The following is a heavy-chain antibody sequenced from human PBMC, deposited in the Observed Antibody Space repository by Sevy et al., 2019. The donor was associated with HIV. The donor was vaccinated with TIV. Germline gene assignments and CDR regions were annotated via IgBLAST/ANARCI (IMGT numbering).Heavy chain of an antibody. V-gene: IGHV4-34*01. CDR1: GGSFSGYY. D-gene: IGHD2-2*01. CDR2: INHSGST. CDR3: ARHCSSSSCSHAFDI. J-gene: IGHJ3*02. Sequence: SETLSLTCAVYGGSFSGYYWSWIRQPPGKGPEWVGEINHSGSTNYNPSLKSRVTISVDTSNNQFSLKLSSVTAADTAVYCCARHCSSSSCSHAFDIWGQGTMVTVSS.